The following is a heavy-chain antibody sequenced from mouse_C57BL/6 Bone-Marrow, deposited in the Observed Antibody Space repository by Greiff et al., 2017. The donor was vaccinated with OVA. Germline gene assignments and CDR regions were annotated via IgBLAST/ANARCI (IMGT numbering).Heavy chain of an antibody. Sequence: EVMLVESGGGLVQPGGSLKLSCAASGFTFSDYYMYWVRQTPEKRLEWVAYISNGGGSTYYPDTVKGRFTISRDNAKNTLYLQMSRLKSEDTAMYYCARRDYDSFFAYWGQGTLVTVSA. CDR1: GFTFSDYY. CDR3: ARRDYDSFFAY. V-gene: IGHV5-12*01. D-gene: IGHD2-4*01. CDR2: ISNGGGST. J-gene: IGHJ3*01.